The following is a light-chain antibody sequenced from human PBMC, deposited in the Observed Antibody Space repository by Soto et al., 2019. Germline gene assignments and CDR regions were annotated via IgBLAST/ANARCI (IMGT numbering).Light chain of an antibody. V-gene: IGKV3-20*01. Sequence: IVLTQYQGTLTLSPGERATLSCRASQSVSSSYLAWYQQKPGQSPRLVIYGGSTRASGIPARFSGSGSGTDFTLTISRLEPEDFAIYYCQQYGSSQYTFGQGTKVDNK. CDR1: QSVSSSY. CDR3: QQYGSSQYT. CDR2: GGS. J-gene: IGKJ2*01.